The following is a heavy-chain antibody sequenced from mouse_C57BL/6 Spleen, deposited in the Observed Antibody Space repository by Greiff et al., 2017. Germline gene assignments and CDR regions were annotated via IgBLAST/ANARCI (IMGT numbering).Heavy chain of an antibody. Sequence: VQLQESGAELAKPGASGKLSCKASGYTFTSYWMHWVKQRPGQGLEWIGYINPSSGYTKYSQKFKDKATLTADKSSSTAYMQLSSLTYEDSAVYYCASAFITTVVPPFDYWGQGTTLTVSS. CDR1: GYTFTSYW. J-gene: IGHJ2*01. D-gene: IGHD1-1*01. CDR2: INPSSGYT. V-gene: IGHV1-7*01. CDR3: ASAFITTVVPPFDY.